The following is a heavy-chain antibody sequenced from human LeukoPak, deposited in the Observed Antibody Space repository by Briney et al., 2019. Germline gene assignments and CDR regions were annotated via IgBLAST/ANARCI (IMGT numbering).Heavy chain of an antibody. CDR3: ARDPPSYYDSSGYYSSNYFDY. Sequence: GASVKVSCKASGYTFTGYYMHWVRQAPGQGLEWMGWINPNSGGTNYAQKFQGRVTMTRDTSISTAYMELSRLRSDDTAVYYCARDPPSYYDSSGYYSSNYFDYWGQGTLVTVSS. CDR2: INPNSGGT. CDR1: GYTFTGYY. J-gene: IGHJ4*02. V-gene: IGHV1-2*02. D-gene: IGHD3-22*01.